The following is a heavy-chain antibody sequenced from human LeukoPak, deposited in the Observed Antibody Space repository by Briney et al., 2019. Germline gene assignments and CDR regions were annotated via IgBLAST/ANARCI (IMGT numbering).Heavy chain of an antibody. V-gene: IGHV1-69*05. CDR2: IIPIFGTA. Sequence: GSSVKVSCKASGGTFSSYAISWVRQAPGQGLEWMGGIIPIFGTANYAQKLQGRVTMTTDTSTSTAYMELRSLRSDDTAVYYCARVMSSSAKPVDDYWGQGTLVTVSS. D-gene: IGHD6-13*01. CDR1: GGTFSSYA. CDR3: ARVMSSSAKPVDDY. J-gene: IGHJ4*02.